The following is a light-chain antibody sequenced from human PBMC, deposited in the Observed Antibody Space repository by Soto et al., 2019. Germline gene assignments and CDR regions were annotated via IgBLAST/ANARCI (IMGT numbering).Light chain of an antibody. V-gene: IGKV1-5*01. CDR3: QQYSSYSART. Sequence: DIQMTQSPSTLSASIGDRVTITCRASQRINTWLAWHQQKPGKAPKLLIYDPSSLQSGVPPRFSGSGSGTEFTLPSRSRQPDDIATYYCQQYSSYSARTVGEGTKVEIK. CDR2: DPS. CDR1: QRINTW. J-gene: IGKJ1*01.